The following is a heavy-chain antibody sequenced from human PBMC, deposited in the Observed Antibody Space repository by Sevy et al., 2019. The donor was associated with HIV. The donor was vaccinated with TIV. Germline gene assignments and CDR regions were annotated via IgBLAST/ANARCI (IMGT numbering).Heavy chain of an antibody. CDR1: GGSINSDH. J-gene: IGHJ3*02. CDR3: ASGNDFDI. Sequence: SETLSLTCTVSGGSINSDHWNWIRQPPGKGLEWIGYVYYTGGTNYNPSLKNRVTISVDRTKNQFSLKLTSVTAADTAVYYCASGNDFDIWGQGTMVTVSS. CDR2: VYYTGGT. V-gene: IGHV4-59*08.